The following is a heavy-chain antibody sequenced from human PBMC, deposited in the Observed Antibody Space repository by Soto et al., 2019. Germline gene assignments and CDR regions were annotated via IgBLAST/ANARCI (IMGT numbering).Heavy chain of an antibody. V-gene: IGHV4-31*03. J-gene: IGHJ6*02. Sequence: TSETLSLTCTVSGYSMTSGGYYWSWIRHLPGKGLEWIGYIYYSGGTQFNPSLKSRVSMSVDTSKNQFSLRLSSVTAADTAVYYXATLLGSHQHYYFGIDVWGQGTTVTVSS. CDR1: GYSMTSGGYY. CDR2: IYYSGGT. CDR3: ATLLGSHQHYYFGIDV. D-gene: IGHD2-2*01.